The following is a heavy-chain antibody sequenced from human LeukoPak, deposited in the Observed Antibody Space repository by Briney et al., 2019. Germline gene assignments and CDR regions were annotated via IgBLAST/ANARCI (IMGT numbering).Heavy chain of an antibody. J-gene: IGHJ4*02. Sequence: GGSLRLSCAASGFTFSSYGMHWVRQAPGKGLEWVVVISYDGSNKYYADSVKGRFTISRDNSKNTLYLQMNSLRAEDTAVYYCAKDRYYYDSSGYLQYYFDYWGQGTLVTVSS. CDR3: AKDRYYYDSSGYLQYYFDY. CDR2: ISYDGSNK. D-gene: IGHD3-22*01. V-gene: IGHV3-30*18. CDR1: GFTFSSYG.